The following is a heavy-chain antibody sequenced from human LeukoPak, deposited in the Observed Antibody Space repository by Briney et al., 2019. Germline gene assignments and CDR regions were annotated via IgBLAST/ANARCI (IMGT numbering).Heavy chain of an antibody. D-gene: IGHD6-13*01. CDR2: IIPIFGTA. Sequence: SVKVSCKASGGTYSSYAISWVRQAPGQGLGWMGGIIPIFGTANYAQKLQGRVTMTTDTSTSTAYMELRSLRSDDTAVYYCARDVQAAAADFDYRGQGTLVTVSS. CDR3: ARDVQAAAADFDY. CDR1: GGTYSSYA. J-gene: IGHJ4*02. V-gene: IGHV1-69*05.